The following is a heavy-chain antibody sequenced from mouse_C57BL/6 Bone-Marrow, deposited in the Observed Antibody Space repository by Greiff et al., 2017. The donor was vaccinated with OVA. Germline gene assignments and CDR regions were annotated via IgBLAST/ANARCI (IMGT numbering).Heavy chain of an antibody. J-gene: IGHJ1*03. CDR3: ARHCGSSYWYFDV. V-gene: IGHV5-9*01. D-gene: IGHD1-1*01. Sequence: EVQRVESGGGLVKPGGSLKLSCAASGFTFSSYTMSWVRQTPEKRLAWVATISGGGGNTYYPDSVKGRFTISRDNAKNTLYLQMSSLRSEDTALYYCARHCGSSYWYFDVWGTGTTVTVSS. CDR2: ISGGGGNT. CDR1: GFTFSSYT.